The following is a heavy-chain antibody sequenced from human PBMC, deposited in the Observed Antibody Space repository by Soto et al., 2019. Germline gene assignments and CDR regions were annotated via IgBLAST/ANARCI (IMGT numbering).Heavy chain of an antibody. Sequence: SETLSLTCTVSGGSISSGGYYWSWIRQHPGKGLEWIGYIYYSGSTYYNPSLKSRVTISVDTSKNQFSLKLSSVTAADTAVYYCAREPEYSSSHFDYWGQGXLVTVSS. CDR2: IYYSGST. D-gene: IGHD6-6*01. J-gene: IGHJ4*02. V-gene: IGHV4-31*03. CDR3: AREPEYSSSHFDY. CDR1: GGSISSGGYY.